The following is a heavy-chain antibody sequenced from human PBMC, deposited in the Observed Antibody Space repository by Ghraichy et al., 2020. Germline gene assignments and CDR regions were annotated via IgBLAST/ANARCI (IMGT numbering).Heavy chain of an antibody. CDR1: GYTFTSYA. CDR3: ARESLDGYPYYFDY. J-gene: IGHJ4*02. V-gene: IGHV1-3*01. D-gene: IGHD5-24*01. Sequence: ASVKVSCKASGYTFTSYAMHWVRQAPGQRLEWMGWINAGNGNTKYSQKFQGRVTITRDTSASTAYMELSSLRSEDTAVYYCARESLDGYPYYFDYWGQGTLVTVSS. CDR2: INAGNGNT.